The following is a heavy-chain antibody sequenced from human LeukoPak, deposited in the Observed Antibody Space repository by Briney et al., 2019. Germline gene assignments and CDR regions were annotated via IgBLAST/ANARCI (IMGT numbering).Heavy chain of an antibody. Sequence: PGGSLRLSCAASGFTFSDYYMSWIRQAPGKGLEWVSYISSSSSYTNYADSVKGRFTISRDNAKNSLYLQMNSLRAEDMAVYYCARDRPAGTAASYYYYGMDVWGKGTTVTVSS. J-gene: IGHJ6*04. V-gene: IGHV3-11*06. CDR3: ARDRPAGTAASYYYYGMDV. CDR1: GFTFSDYY. D-gene: IGHD2-2*01. CDR2: ISSSSSYT.